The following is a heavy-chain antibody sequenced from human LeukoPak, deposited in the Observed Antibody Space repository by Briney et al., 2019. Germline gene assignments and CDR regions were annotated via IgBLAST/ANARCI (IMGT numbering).Heavy chain of an antibody. CDR1: GYTFTGYY. J-gene: IGHJ4*02. CDR3: ARGGIVGATRGYFDY. Sequence: GASVKVSCKASGYTFTGYYMHWVRQAPGQGLEWMGWINPNSGGTNYAQKFQGRVTMTRDTSISTAYMELSRLRSDDTAVYYCARGGIVGATRGYFDYWGQGTLVTVSS. D-gene: IGHD1-26*01. V-gene: IGHV1-2*02. CDR2: INPNSGGT.